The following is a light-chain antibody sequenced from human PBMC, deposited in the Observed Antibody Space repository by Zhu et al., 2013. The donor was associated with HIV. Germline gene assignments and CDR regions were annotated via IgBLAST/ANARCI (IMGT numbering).Light chain of an antibody. CDR2: GAS. CDR1: QTVYTY. J-gene: IGKJ1*01. Sequence: EIVLTQSPGTLSLSPGERATLSCRASQTVYTYLAWYQHKPGQSPRLLIYGASTRATGIPARFSGSGSGTDFTLTISSLEPEDFAVYYCQQRTNWPPTWTFGQGTKV. CDR3: QQRTNWPPTWT. V-gene: IGKV3-11*01.